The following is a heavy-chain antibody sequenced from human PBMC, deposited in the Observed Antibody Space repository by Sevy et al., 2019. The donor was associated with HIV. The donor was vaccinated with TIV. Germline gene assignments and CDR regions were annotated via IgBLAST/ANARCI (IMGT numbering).Heavy chain of an antibody. CDR3: AKTPFMDFWNDYYSFYFDF. V-gene: IGHV3-23*01. CDR2: ISFRGSKT. Sequence: GGSLRLSCAAAGFNFNNYAMTWVRQAPGKGLEWVSGISFRGSKTYYAESVKGRFSISRDPSKNTLYLQMNNVRVEDMAVYFCAKTPFMDFWNDYYSFYFDFWGQGTLVTVSS. D-gene: IGHD3-3*01. CDR1: GFNFNNYA. J-gene: IGHJ4*02.